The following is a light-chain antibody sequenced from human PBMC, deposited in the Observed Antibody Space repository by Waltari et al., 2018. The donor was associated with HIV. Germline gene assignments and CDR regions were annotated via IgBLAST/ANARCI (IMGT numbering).Light chain of an antibody. Sequence: QSVLTQPPSASGTPGQWFTISCSGSSSNIGRNYIYWYQQVPGAAPKLLIYRNNQRPSGVPDRFSGSLSGASASLAISGLRSEDEADYYCAAWDDSLSGRVFGGGTKLTVL. V-gene: IGLV1-47*01. CDR3: AAWDDSLSGRV. CDR2: RNN. CDR1: SSNIGRNY. J-gene: IGLJ3*02.